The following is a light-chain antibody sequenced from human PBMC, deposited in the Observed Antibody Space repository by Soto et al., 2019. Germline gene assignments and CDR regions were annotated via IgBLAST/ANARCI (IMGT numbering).Light chain of an antibody. CDR3: PQYYSYPPT. Sequence: ALRMTQSPSSLSASTGDRVTITCRASQGISSYLAWYQQKPGKAPKLLIYAASTLQSGVPSRFSGSGSGTCFPLTISCLQSEDFATYYCPQYYSYPPTFRPGTKVDIK. CDR1: QGISSY. V-gene: IGKV1-8*01. CDR2: AAS. J-gene: IGKJ3*01.